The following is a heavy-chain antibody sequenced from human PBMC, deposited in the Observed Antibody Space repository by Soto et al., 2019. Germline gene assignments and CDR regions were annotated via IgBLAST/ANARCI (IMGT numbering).Heavy chain of an antibody. D-gene: IGHD2-8*01. V-gene: IGHV3-23*01. CDR2: ISGSGGST. J-gene: IGHJ4*02. Sequence: GGSLRLSCAASGFTFSSYAMSWVRQAPGKGLEWVSAISGSGGSTYYADSVKGRFTISRDNSKNTLYLQMNSLRAEDTAVYYCAKVAYYCTNGVCYTAYYFDYWGQGTLVTVSS. CDR1: GFTFSSYA. CDR3: AKVAYYCTNGVCYTAYYFDY.